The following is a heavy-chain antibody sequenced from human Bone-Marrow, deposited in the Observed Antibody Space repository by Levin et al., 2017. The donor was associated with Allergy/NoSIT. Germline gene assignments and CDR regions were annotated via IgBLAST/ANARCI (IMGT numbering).Heavy chain of an antibody. J-gene: IGHJ4*02. V-gene: IGHV4-34*01. CDR2: PNHSGNN. CDR3: ARGGTYGYYFDY. Sequence: SQTLSLTCDVSGESFKPFYWSWIRQVPGKKLEWIVEPNHSGNNKYNPSLKSRVTVSVDASNNRFSLRLSSVTAADTGLYYFARGGTYGYYFDYWGPGTPFTVSS. CDR1: GESFKPFY. D-gene: IGHD3-10*01.